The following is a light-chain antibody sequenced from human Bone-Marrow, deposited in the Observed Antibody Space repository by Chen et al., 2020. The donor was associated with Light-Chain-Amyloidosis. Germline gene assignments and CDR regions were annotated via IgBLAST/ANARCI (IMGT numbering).Light chain of an antibody. J-gene: IGLJ2*01. Sequence: SYELTQPPSVSVSPGQTARITCSGDDLPTKYAYWYQQKPGQAPVLVIHRDTARPSGISERFSGSSSGTTSTLTISVVQAEDEADYHCQSADSSGPYEVIFGGGTKLTVL. CDR2: RDT. CDR3: QSADSSGPYEVI. CDR1: DLPTKY. V-gene: IGLV3-25*03.